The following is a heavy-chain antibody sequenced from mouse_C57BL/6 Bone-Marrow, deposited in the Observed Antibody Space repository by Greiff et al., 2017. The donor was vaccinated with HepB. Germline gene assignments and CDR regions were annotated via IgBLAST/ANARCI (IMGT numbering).Heavy chain of an antibody. J-gene: IGHJ1*03. V-gene: IGHV1-55*01. CDR2: IYPGSGST. CDR1: GYTFTSYW. Sequence: QVQLQQPGAELVKPGASVKMSCKASGYTFTSYWITWVKQRPGQGLEWIGDIYPGSGSTNYNEKFKSKATLTVDTSSSTAYMQLSSLTSEDSAVYCCARGGQLRCYWYFDVWGTGTTVTVSS. CDR3: ARGGQLRCYWYFDV. D-gene: IGHD1-1*01.